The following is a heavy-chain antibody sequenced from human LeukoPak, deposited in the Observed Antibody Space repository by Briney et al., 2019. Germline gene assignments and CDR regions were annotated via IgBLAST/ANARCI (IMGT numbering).Heavy chain of an antibody. Sequence: GGSLRLSCAASGFTFSSYSMNWVRQAPGKGLEWVSSISSSSSYIYYADSVKGRFTISRDNAKNSLYLQMNSLRAEDTAVYYCARVVGGWEKRSYYYYMDVWGKGTTVTVSS. CDR1: GFTFSSYS. D-gene: IGHD1-26*01. J-gene: IGHJ6*03. CDR2: ISSSSSYI. CDR3: ARVVGGWEKRSYYYYMDV. V-gene: IGHV3-21*01.